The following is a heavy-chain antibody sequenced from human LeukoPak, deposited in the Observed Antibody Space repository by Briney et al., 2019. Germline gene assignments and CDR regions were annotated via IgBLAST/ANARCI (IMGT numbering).Heavy chain of an antibody. D-gene: IGHD2-21*01. V-gene: IGHV3-21*01. CDR2: ISSSGIYI. CDR1: GFTFSSYS. J-gene: IGHJ4*02. Sequence: GGSLRLSCAASGFTFSSYSMNWVRQAPGKGLEWVSSISSSGIYIYYADSVKGRFTISRDNAKNSLYLQMNSLRAEDTGVYYCAQSIGRVVGTFDFWGQGTLVTVSP. CDR3: AQSIGRVVGTFDF.